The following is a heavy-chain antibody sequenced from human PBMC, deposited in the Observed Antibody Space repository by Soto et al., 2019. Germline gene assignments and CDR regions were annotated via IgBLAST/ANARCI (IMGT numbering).Heavy chain of an antibody. V-gene: IGHV4-31*03. CDR3: ARGKCSGRARDWFDT. CDR2: IYYSGST. J-gene: IGHJ5*02. Sequence: QVQLQESGPGLVKPSQTLSLTCSVSGYSMRIGGYYWSWIRQLPGKGLEWIGYIYYSGSTNYNPSGKSRVTMAVDTSKNQFALRLSSVTAAATAVYYCARGKCSGRARDWFDTWGQGTRVTVSS. CDR1: GYSMRIGGYY. D-gene: IGHD3-10*02.